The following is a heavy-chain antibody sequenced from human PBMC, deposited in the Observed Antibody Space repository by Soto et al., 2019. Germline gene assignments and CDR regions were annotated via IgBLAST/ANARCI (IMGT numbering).Heavy chain of an antibody. CDR3: AKVSPLKIVLMGYAIGAFDI. V-gene: IGHV3-23*01. D-gene: IGHD2-8*01. J-gene: IGHJ3*02. Sequence: EVQLLESGGGLVQPGGSLRLSCAASGFTFSSYAMSWVRQAPGKGLEWVSAISGSGGSTYYADSVKGRFTISRDNSKNPLYLQMNSLRAEDTAVDYCAKVSPLKIVLMGYAIGAFDIWGQGPMVTVSS. CDR2: ISGSGGST. CDR1: GFTFSSYA.